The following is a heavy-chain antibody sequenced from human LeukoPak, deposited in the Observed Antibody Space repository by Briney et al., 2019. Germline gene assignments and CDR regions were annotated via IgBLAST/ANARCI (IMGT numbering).Heavy chain of an antibody. Sequence: GASVKVSCKASGYTFSKYTITWVRRAPGQGLEWMGWISAYTGNTNYAQKFQGRVTMTTDTSTSTAYMELRSLRGDDTAVYYCANNIVVAGTLDYWGQGTLVTVSS. V-gene: IGHV1-18*01. J-gene: IGHJ4*02. CDR2: ISAYTGNT. D-gene: IGHD6-19*01. CDR3: ANNIVVAGTLDY. CDR1: GYTFSKYT.